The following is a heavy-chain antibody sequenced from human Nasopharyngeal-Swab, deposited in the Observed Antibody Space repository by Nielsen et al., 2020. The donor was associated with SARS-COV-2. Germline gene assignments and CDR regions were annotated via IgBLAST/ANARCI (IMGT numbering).Heavy chain of an antibody. CDR3: ARRAYCSGGSCYSPYYYYMDV. D-gene: IGHD2-15*01. V-gene: IGHV5-10-1*01. CDR2: IDPSDSYT. J-gene: IGHJ6*03. CDR1: GYSFTSYW. Sequence: GGSLRLSRKGSGYSFTSYWISWVRQMPGKGLEWMGRIDPSDSYTNYSPSFQGHVTISADKSISTAYLQWSSLKASDTAMYYCARRAYCSGGSCYSPYYYYMDVWGKGTTVTVSS.